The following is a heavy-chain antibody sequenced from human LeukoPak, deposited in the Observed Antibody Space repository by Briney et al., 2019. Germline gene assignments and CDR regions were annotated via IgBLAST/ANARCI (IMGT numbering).Heavy chain of an antibody. D-gene: IGHD3-22*01. Sequence: GGSLRLSCAASGFTFSSYAMHWVRQAPGKGLEWVAVISYDGSNKYYADSVKGRFTISRDNSKNTLYLQMNSLRAEDTAVYYCARGILSAGSGYLGLLYYFDYWGQGTLVTVSS. CDR2: ISYDGSNK. V-gene: IGHV3-30-3*01. J-gene: IGHJ4*02. CDR1: GFTFSSYA. CDR3: ARGILSAGSGYLGLLYYFDY.